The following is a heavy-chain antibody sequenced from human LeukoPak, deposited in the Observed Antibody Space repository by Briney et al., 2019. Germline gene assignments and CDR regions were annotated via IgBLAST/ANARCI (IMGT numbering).Heavy chain of an antibody. J-gene: IGHJ4*02. D-gene: IGHD2-2*01. CDR1: GFTVSSNY. Sequence: PGGPLRLSCAASGFTVSSNYMSWVRQAPGKGLEWVSVLYSGDGAYYADSVKGRFSISRDNSKNTLYLQMNSLRAEDTAVYYCASGARRTSCLDYWGQGTLVTVSS. CDR3: ASGARRTSCLDY. CDR2: LYSGDGA. V-gene: IGHV3-53*01.